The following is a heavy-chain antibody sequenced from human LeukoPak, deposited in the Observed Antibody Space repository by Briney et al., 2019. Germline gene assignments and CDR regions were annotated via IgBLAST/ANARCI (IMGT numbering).Heavy chain of an antibody. J-gene: IGHJ4*02. V-gene: IGHV1-69*05. CDR2: IIPIFGTA. CDR1: GGTSSSYA. D-gene: IGHD3-10*01. CDR3: AREMVRGVYAY. Sequence: GASVKVSCKASGGTSSSYAISWVRQAPGQGLEWMGGIIPIFGTANYAQKFQGRVTMTRDMSTSTVYMDLSSLRYEDTAVYYCAREMVRGVYAYWGQGTLVTVSS.